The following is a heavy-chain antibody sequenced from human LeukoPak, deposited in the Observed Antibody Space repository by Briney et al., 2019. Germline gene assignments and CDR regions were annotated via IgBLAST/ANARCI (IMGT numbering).Heavy chain of an antibody. V-gene: IGHV3-21*01. D-gene: IGHD6-19*01. Sequence: GGSLRLSCAASGFTFSSYSMNWVRQAPGRGLEWVSSISSSSSYIYYADSVKGRFTISRDNAKNSLYLQMNSLRAEDTAVYYCASEAVAGTPIPWGQGTLVTVSS. CDR1: GFTFSSYS. CDR2: ISSSSSYI. J-gene: IGHJ5*02. CDR3: ASEAVAGTPIP.